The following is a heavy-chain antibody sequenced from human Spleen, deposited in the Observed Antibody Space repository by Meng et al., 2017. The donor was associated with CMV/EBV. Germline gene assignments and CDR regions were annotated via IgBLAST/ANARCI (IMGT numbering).Heavy chain of an antibody. CDR3: ARVSRPGFTNHRYFDC. CDR2: INPNPSNGGS. CDR1: GYTFTSYY. D-gene: IGHD1-14*01. J-gene: IGHJ4*02. Sequence: ASVKVSCKASGYTFTSYYLHWVRQAPGQGLAWVGVINPNPSNGGSSYAQHFQGRVTMTWDTSTSTVYMEVSSLRSEDMAVYYCARVSRPGFTNHRYFDCWGQGTLVTVSS. V-gene: IGHV1-46*01.